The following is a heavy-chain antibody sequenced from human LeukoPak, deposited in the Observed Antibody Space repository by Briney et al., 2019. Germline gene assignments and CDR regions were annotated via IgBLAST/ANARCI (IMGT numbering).Heavy chain of an antibody. J-gene: IGHJ4*02. D-gene: IGHD1-26*01. V-gene: IGHV5-51*01. Sequence: GESLKISCKGSGFTFSNYWIAWVRQMPGKGLEWMGIIYPGDSDDSDAAYSPSFQGQVTISADKSISTAYLQWSSLKASDTAMYYCARRRDLYSGSYYPFDYWGQGTLVTVSS. CDR2: IYPGDSDDSDA. CDR1: GFTFSNYW. CDR3: ARRRDLYSGSYYPFDY.